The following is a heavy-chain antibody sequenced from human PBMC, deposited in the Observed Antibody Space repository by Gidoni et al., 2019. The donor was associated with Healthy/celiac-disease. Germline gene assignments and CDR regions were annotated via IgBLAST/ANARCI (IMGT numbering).Heavy chain of an antibody. J-gene: IGHJ4*02. Sequence: QVQLVKAGAEVTKPGSSVKVSCKASGGTFSSYAISWGRQAPGQGLEWMGGIIPIFGTANYAQKFQGRVTITADESTSTAYMELSSLRSEDTAVYYCARGYCSGGSCYPYYFDYWGQGTLVTVSS. V-gene: IGHV1-69*01. CDR1: GGTFSSYA. CDR3: ARGYCSGGSCYPYYFDY. CDR2: IIPIFGTA. D-gene: IGHD2-15*01.